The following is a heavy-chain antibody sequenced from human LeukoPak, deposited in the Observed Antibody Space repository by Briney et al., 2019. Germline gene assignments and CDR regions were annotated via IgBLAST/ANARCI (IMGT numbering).Heavy chain of an antibody. CDR1: GFTFSSYG. CDR2: IWYDGGNK. V-gene: IGHV3-33*06. CDR3: AKALPYHDAFDI. Sequence: GGSLRLSCAASGFTFSSYGMHWVRQAPGKGLEWVAVIWYDGGNKYYADSVKGRFTISRDNSKNTLYLQMNSLRAEDTAVYYCAKALPYHDAFDIWGQGTMVTVSS. J-gene: IGHJ3*02. D-gene: IGHD2-2*01.